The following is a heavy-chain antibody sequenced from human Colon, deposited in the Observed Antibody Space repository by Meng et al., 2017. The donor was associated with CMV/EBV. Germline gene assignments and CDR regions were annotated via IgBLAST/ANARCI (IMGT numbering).Heavy chain of an antibody. Sequence: QVQLQPGGPGLLKPSETLSLTCAVYGESFSGYYWTWIRQPPGRGLEWIGESYYTGSTNYSPSLKSRVTISLDTSKNQFSLKLNSVTAADTAVYYCARATKSSCWEVLDYWGHGTLVTVSS. J-gene: IGHJ4*01. CDR2: SYYTGST. CDR3: ARATKSSCWEVLDY. D-gene: IGHD2-2*01. V-gene: IGHV4-34*01. CDR1: GESFSGYY.